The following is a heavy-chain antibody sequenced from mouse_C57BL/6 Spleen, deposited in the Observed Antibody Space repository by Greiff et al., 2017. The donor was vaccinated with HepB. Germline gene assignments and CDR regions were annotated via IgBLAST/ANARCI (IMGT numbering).Heavy chain of an antibody. V-gene: IGHV1-22*01. CDR3: ARGGYYDGFPFDY. Sequence: EVQLQQSGPELVKPGASVKMSCKASGYTFTDYNMHWVKQSHGKSLEWIGYINPNNGGTSYNQKFKGKATLTVNKSSSTAYMELRSLTSEDSAVYYCARGGYYDGFPFDYWGQGTTLTVSS. J-gene: IGHJ2*01. CDR2: INPNNGGT. D-gene: IGHD2-3*01. CDR1: GYTFTDYN.